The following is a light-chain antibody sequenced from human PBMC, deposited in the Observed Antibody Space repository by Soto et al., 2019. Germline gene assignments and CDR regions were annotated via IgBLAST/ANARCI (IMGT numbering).Light chain of an antibody. Sequence: IQRTRSPSSLSASVGDRVTITCRAAQSISTYLNWYQQKPGKAPKLLIYLASRLQSGVPARFSGDASGTDFTLTITSLQPEDFATYYCQQTFSYYSFGQGTKVDMK. CDR1: QSISTY. CDR2: LAS. J-gene: IGKJ2*03. CDR3: QQTFSYYS. V-gene: IGKV1-39*01.